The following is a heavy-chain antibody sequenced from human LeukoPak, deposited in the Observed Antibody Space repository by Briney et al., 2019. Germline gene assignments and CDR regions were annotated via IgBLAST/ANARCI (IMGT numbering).Heavy chain of an antibody. Sequence: GRSLRLSCAASEFTFSSYAMHWVRQAPGKGLEWVAVISYDGSNKYYADSVKGRFTISRDNSKNTLYLQMNSLRAEDTAVYYCARRDGTMVRGGGDVWGQGTTVTVSS. CDR3: ARRDGTMVRGGGDV. J-gene: IGHJ6*02. V-gene: IGHV3-30-3*01. CDR2: ISYDGSNK. D-gene: IGHD3-10*01. CDR1: EFTFSSYA.